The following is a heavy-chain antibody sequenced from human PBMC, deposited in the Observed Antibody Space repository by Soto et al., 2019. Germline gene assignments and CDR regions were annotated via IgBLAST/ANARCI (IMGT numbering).Heavy chain of an antibody. CDR2: IYYSGST. V-gene: IGHV4-39*02. CDR3: ARERGYGDYPLDY. D-gene: IGHD4-17*01. J-gene: IGHJ4*02. CDR1: GGSISSSSYY. Sequence: ASETLSLTCTVSGGSISSSSYYWGCIRQPPGKGLEWIGSIYYSGSTYYNPSLKSRVTISVDTSKNQFSLKLSSVTAADTAVYYCARERGYGDYPLDYWGQGTLVTVSS.